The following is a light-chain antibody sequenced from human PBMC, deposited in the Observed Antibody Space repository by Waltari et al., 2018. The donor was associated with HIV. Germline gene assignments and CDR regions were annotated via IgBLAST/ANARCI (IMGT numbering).Light chain of an antibody. CDR1: NIASAS. J-gene: IGLJ2*01. Sequence: SFVLIQSPSLSLAPAQPAKFTTGGENIASASAHCYQQKPGQAPVLVVYDDNDRPSGIPERFSGSNSGNTATLTISRVEAGDEADYYCQVWYGSNDLVYVFGGGTKLTVL. CDR3: QVWYGSNDLVYV. V-gene: IGLV3-21*02. CDR2: DDN.